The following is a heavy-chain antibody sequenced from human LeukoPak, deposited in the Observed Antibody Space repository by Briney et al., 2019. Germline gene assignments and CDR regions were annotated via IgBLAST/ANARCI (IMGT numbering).Heavy chain of an antibody. Sequence: GGSLRLSCAASGFTFSSYGMSWVRQAPGKGLEWVSAISGNGGRTDYADSVKGRFTICRDNSKNTLYLQMNSLRAEDTAIYYCAKDPSRGYSYDFWGQGTLVTVSS. D-gene: IGHD5-18*01. J-gene: IGHJ4*02. CDR3: AKDPSRGYSYDF. CDR1: GFTFSSYG. CDR2: ISGNGGRT. V-gene: IGHV3-23*01.